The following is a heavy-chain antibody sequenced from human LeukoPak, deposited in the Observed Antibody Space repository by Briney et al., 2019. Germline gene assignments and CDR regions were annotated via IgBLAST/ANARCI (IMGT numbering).Heavy chain of an antibody. J-gene: IGHJ4*02. CDR1: GFTFSNYW. CDR3: ARGDQVGVTTGHFDY. D-gene: IGHD1-26*01. CDR2: IKQDGSEK. V-gene: IGHV3-7*03. Sequence: PGGSLRLSCAASGFTFSNYWRTWVRQAPGKGLEWVANIKQDGSEKYYMDSVKGRFTISRDNAKNSLFLQMNSLRAEDTAVYYCARGDQVGVTTGHFDYWGQGTLVTVSS.